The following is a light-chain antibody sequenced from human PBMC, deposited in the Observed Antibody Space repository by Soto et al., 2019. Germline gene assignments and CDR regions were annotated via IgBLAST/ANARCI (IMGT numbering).Light chain of an antibody. CDR1: QSVSNHY. J-gene: IGKJ1*01. V-gene: IGKV3-20*01. CDR2: GAS. CDR3: QQYGSSGK. Sequence: EIVCTQSPGTPSLSAGEKATLSCVASQSVSNHYLAWCQQKPGQGPRLLIYGASNRATGIPSRFCGSGYGTDFTITISRLEPEDFAVYYCQQYGSSGKFGQGTKVGIK.